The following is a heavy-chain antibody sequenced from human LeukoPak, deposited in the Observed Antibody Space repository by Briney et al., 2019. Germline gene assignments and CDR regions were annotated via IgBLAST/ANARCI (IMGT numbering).Heavy chain of an antibody. CDR1: GFTFTTYA. D-gene: IGHD6-13*01. J-gene: IGHJ4*02. CDR2: ISGGGTST. Sequence: GGSLRLSCAASGFTFTTYAMSWVRQAPGKGLEWVSTISGGGTSTYSADSVKGRFTISRDNSKNTLYLQMNSLRAEDTAVYYCAKGLGSATGKFDYSGQGALVTVSS. CDR3: AKGLGSATGKFDY. V-gene: IGHV3-23*01.